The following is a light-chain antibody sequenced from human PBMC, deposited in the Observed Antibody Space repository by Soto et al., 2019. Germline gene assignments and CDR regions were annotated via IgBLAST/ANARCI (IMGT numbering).Light chain of an antibody. Sequence: EIVMTQSPATLSVSPGDRVTISCRASQTVTSNLAGYEQRPCQAPRLLIYETSARATGIPARFSGSGSGTDFTPTTTSLEPEDFAVSFCHQRYNWSWVTFGQGTRLEIK. V-gene: IGKV3-15*01. CDR2: ETS. J-gene: IGKJ5*01. CDR3: HQRYNWSWVT. CDR1: QTVTSN.